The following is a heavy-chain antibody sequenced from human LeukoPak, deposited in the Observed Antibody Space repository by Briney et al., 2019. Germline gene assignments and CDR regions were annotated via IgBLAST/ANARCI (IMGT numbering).Heavy chain of an antibody. CDR1: GFTFSSYW. Sequence: PGGSLRLSCAASGFTFSSYWMSWVRQAPGKGREGVANIKQDGSEKYYVDSVKGRFTSSTDNAKNSLYLQMHSLRAEDTAVYYCARDLSRIHLWSNPYFDYWGQGTLVTVSS. CDR3: ARDLSRIHLWSNPYFDY. V-gene: IGHV3-7*01. D-gene: IGHD5-18*01. J-gene: IGHJ4*02. CDR2: IKQDGSEK.